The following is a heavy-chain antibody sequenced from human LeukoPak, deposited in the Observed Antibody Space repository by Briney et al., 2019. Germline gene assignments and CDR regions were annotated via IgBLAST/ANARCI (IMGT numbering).Heavy chain of an antibody. V-gene: IGHV1-18*01. J-gene: IGHJ4*02. CDR3: ARDRASHIVVVIATLFDY. Sequence: GASVKVSCKASGYTFTSYGINWVRQAPGQGLEWMGWISAYNGNTNYAQKLQGRVTMTTDTSTSTAYMELRSLRSDDTAVYYCARDRASHIVVVIATLFDYWGQGTLVTVSS. CDR1: GYTFTSYG. D-gene: IGHD2-21*01. CDR2: ISAYNGNT.